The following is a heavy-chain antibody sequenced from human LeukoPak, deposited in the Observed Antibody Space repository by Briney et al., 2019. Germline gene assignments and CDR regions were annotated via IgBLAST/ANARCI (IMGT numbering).Heavy chain of an antibody. CDR2: INSDGSTT. V-gene: IGHV3-74*01. CDR3: TRGKTPAGTDY. D-gene: IGHD6-13*01. Sequence: GGSLRLSCAASGFTFSTYWMHWVRQAPGKGLVWVSRINSDGSTTDYADSVKGRFTVSRDNAENTLYLQMNTLRAEDTAVYYCTRGKTPAGTDYWGQGTLVTVSS. CDR1: GFTFSTYW. J-gene: IGHJ4*02.